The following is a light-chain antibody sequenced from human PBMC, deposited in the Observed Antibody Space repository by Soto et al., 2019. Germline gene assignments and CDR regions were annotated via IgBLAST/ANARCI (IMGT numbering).Light chain of an antibody. Sequence: QSVLTQPPSASGTPGQRVTFSCSGSSSNIGTNAVYWYQQLPGTAPKLLIYNNNQRPSGVPDRFSGSRSGTSASLAISGLQSEDEADYYCAAWDDSLNDVVFGGGTKLTVL. CDR3: AAWDDSLNDVV. V-gene: IGLV1-44*01. J-gene: IGLJ2*01. CDR1: SSNIGTNA. CDR2: NNN.